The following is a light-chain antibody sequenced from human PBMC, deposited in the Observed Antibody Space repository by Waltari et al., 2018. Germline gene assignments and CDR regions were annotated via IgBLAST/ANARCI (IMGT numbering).Light chain of an antibody. J-gene: IGKJ1*01. CDR3: QQYDTYPWT. Sequence: DIQITQSPSTLSASVGDRVTITCRANQNIKIWLTWYQQKPGKAPNLLIYKASSLQSGVPSRFSGSGSGTEFALTINSLQPDDFATYYCQQYDTYPWTFGHGTKVEIK. CDR1: QNIKIW. V-gene: IGKV1-5*03. CDR2: KAS.